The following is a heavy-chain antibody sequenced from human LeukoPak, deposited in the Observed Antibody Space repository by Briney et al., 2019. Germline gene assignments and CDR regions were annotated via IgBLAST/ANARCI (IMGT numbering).Heavy chain of an antibody. CDR1: GYTFTGYY. J-gene: IGHJ5*02. Sequence: ASVKVSCKASGYTFTGYYMHWVRQAPGQGLEWMGWINPNSGGTNYAQKFQGRVTMTRDTSISTAYMELSRLRSDDTAVYYCARNRALWFGDPSQHNWFDPWGQGTLVTVSS. CDR2: INPNSGGT. V-gene: IGHV1-2*02. CDR3: ARNRALWFGDPSQHNWFDP. D-gene: IGHD3-10*01.